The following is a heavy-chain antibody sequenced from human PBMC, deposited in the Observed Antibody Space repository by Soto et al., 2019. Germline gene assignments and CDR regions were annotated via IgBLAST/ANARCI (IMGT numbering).Heavy chain of an antibody. J-gene: IGHJ4*02. CDR1: GFTFNSYP. CDR2: ISYDGSNK. CDR3: ARDRGALPTNPLDY. V-gene: IGHV3-30*09. Sequence: QVQLVESGGGVVQPGRSLRLSCAASGFTFNSYPMHWVRQAPGKGLEWVAVISYDGSNKYYADSVRGRFAISSDNSKDTLYLQMNNLRAEDTAVYYCARDRGALPTNPLDYWGQGTLVTVSS. D-gene: IGHD1-26*01.